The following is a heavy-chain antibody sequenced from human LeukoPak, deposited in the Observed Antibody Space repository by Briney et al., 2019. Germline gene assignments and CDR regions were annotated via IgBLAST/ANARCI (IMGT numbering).Heavy chain of an antibody. V-gene: IGHV3-30-3*01. CDR3: VKSAGKDGYRDVFDI. Sequence: PGGSLRLSCEASGFAFGSYAMHWVRQAPGRGLEWVAVISHDGDNTNSGESVRGRFTLSRDTFRDTLYLQMNSLRAEDTAVYHCVKSAGKDGYRDVFDIWGQGTVVTVSS. D-gene: IGHD5-24*01. CDR1: GFAFGSYA. J-gene: IGHJ3*02. CDR2: ISHDGDNT.